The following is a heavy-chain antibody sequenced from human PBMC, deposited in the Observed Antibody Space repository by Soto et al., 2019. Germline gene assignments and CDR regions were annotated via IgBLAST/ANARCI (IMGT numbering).Heavy chain of an antibody. CDR2: ISSSGSTI. V-gene: IGHV3-11*01. J-gene: IGHJ6*03. D-gene: IGHD6-13*01. Sequence: QVQLLESGGGLVKPGGSLRLSCAASGFTFSDSYMSWIRQAPGKGLEWVSYISSSGSTIYYADSVKGRFTISRDNTKNSLYLQMNSLRAEDTAVYYCARAVAAAGHYYDYYYYRDVGGKGTTVTVSS. CDR3: ARAVAAAGHYYDYYYYRDV. CDR1: GFTFSDSY.